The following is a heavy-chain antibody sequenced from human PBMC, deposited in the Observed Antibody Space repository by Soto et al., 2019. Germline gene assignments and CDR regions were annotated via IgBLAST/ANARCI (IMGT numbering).Heavy chain of an antibody. V-gene: IGHV3-23*01. CDR1: GLTFSNYA. D-gene: IGHD6-19*01. CDR3: AKDQWLVLSYFDY. CDR2: MSGSSSTT. J-gene: IGHJ4*02. Sequence: GGSLRLSCATSGLTFSNYAMSWVRQAPGGGLEWVSSMSGSSSTTYYADSVRGRFTISRDRSKNTLYLQMSSLRAEDTAVYYCAKDQWLVLSYFDYWGQGTLVTVSS.